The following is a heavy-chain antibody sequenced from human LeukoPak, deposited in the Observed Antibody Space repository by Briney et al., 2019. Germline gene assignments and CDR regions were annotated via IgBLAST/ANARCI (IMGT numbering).Heavy chain of an antibody. CDR1: GGSISSSSYY. V-gene: IGHV4-39*07. CDR3: ARDDAFDI. Sequence: SETLSLTCTVSGGSISSSSYYWGWIRQPPGKGLDWIGSFYYSGNTYYNPSLKSRVTISVDTSKNQFSLKLSSVTAADTAVYYCARDDAFDIWGQGTMVTVSS. J-gene: IGHJ3*02. CDR2: FYYSGNT.